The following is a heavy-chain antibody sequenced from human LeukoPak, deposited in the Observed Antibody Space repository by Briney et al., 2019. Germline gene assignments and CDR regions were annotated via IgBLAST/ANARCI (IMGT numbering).Heavy chain of an antibody. CDR1: GGSISSGGYY. D-gene: IGHD3-10*01. CDR3: ARGAANQLLWFGELPKGNWFDP. Sequence: TSQTLSLTCTVSGGSISSGGYYWSWLRQPPGKGLEWIGYIYHSGSTYYNPSLKSRVTISVDRSKNQFSLKLSSVTAADTAVYYCARGAANQLLWFGELPKGNWFDPWGQGTLVTVSS. V-gene: IGHV4-30-2*01. J-gene: IGHJ5*02. CDR2: IYHSGST.